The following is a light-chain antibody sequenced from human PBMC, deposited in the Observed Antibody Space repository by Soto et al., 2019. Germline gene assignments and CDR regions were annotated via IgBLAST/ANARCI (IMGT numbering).Light chain of an antibody. CDR1: SSDVGGYNY. V-gene: IGLV2-14*01. J-gene: IGLJ2*01. CDR3: SSYTSSIDVV. Sequence: QSVLTQPASVSGSPGQSITISCTGTSSDVGGYNYVSWYQQHPGKAPKLMIYDVSNRPSGVSNRFSGSKSGNTASLTISGLQAEDEADYYCSSYTSSIDVVFGGGTKVTVL. CDR2: DVS.